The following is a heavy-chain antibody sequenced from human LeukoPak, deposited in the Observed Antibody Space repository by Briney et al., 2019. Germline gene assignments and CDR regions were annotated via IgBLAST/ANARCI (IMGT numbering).Heavy chain of an antibody. V-gene: IGHV3-48*04. CDR1: GFTFSSYA. CDR3: ARGRYCSGGSCPWFDY. D-gene: IGHD2-15*01. J-gene: IGHJ4*02. CDR2: ISSSSSTI. Sequence: GGSLRLSCAASGFTFSSYAMSWVRQAPGKGLEWVSYISSSSSTIYYADSVKGRFTISRDNAKNSLYLQMNSLRAEDTAVYYCARGRYCSGGSCPWFDYWGQGTLVTVSS.